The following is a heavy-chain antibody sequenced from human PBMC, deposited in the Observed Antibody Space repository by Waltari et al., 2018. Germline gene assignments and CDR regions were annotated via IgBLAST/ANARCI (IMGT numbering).Heavy chain of an antibody. CDR2: IYYSGST. J-gene: IGHJ6*03. V-gene: IGHV4-59*01. D-gene: IGHD3-3*01. CDR1: GGSISSSY. CDR3: ARAKRESDFWSGYESDYMDV. Sequence: QVQLQESGPGLVKPSETLSLTCTVPGGSISSSYWSWIRQPTGQGLEWIGYIYYSGSTNYNPSLKSRVTISVDTSKNQFSLKLSSVTAADTAVYYCARAKRESDFWSGYESDYMDVWGKGTTVTISS.